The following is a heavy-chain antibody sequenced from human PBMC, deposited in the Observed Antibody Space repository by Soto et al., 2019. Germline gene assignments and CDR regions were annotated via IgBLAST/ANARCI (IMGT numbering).Heavy chain of an antibody. CDR1: GGSFSGYY. V-gene: IGHV4-34*01. CDR3: AKYCSSTSCYLNWFDP. CDR2: INHSGST. J-gene: IGHJ5*02. Sequence: SETLSLTCAVYGGSFSGYYWSWIRQPPGKGLEWIGEINHSGSTNYNPSLKSRVTISVDTSKNQFSLKLSSVTAADTAVYYCAKYCSSTSCYLNWFDPWGQGTLVTVS. D-gene: IGHD2-2*01.